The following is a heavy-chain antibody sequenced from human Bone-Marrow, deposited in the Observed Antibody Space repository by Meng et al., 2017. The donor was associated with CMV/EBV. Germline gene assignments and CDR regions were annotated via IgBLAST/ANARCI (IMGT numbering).Heavy chain of an antibody. D-gene: IGHD3-16*01. J-gene: IGHJ5*02. CDR2: INPNSGGT. CDR3: VPYRTSSYWFGP. Sequence: ASVKVSCKASGYTFTGYYMHWVRQAPGQGLEWMGWINPNSGGTNYAQKFQGRVTMTRDTSISTVYMDLNSLTSDDTAIYYCVPYRTSSYWFGPWGQGTLVTVSS. CDR1: GYTFTGYY. V-gene: IGHV1-2*02.